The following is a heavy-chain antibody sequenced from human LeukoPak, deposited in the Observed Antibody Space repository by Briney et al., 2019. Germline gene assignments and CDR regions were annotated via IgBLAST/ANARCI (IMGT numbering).Heavy chain of an antibody. J-gene: IGHJ3*02. V-gene: IGHV3-9*01. CDR3: AKDAYSSGWYTYDAFDI. Sequence: GGSLRLSCAASGFTFDDYAMHWVRQAPGKGLEWVSGISWNSGSIGYADSVKGRFTISRDNAKNSLYLQMNSLRAEDTALYYCAKDAYSSGWYTYDAFDIWGQGTMVTVSS. CDR1: GFTFDDYA. D-gene: IGHD6-19*01. CDR2: ISWNSGSI.